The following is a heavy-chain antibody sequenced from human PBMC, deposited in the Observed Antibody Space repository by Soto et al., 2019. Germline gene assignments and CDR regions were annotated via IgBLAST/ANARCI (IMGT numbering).Heavy chain of an antibody. D-gene: IGHD6-6*01. J-gene: IGHJ6*02. Sequence: VQLVESGGGVVQPGRSLRLSCAASGFTFSSYGMHWVRQAPGKGLEWVSVISYDGSNKYYADSVKGRFTITRDNSKKSLYMQMNRLTGDNTSVYYCEKDKSIAARLAKHHHYDYYNYSTDVWGQGTTVTVSS. V-gene: IGHV3-30*18. CDR2: ISYDGSNK. CDR1: GFTFSSYG. CDR3: EKDKSIAARLAKHHHYDYYNYSTDV.